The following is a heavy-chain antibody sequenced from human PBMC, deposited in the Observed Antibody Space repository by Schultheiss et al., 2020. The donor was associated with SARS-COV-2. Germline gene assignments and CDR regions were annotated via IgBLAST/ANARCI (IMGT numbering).Heavy chain of an antibody. CDR1: GFTFSDYY. V-gene: IGHV3-73*01. CDR3: TRSVVAATRRYYYYYMDV. Sequence: GGSLRLSCAASGFTFSDYYMSWIRQAPGKGLEWVGRIRSKANSYATAYAASVKGRFTISRDDSKNTAYLQMNSLKTEDTAVYYCTRSVVAATRRYYYYYMDVWGKGTTVTVSS. CDR2: IRSKANSYAT. D-gene: IGHD2-15*01. J-gene: IGHJ6*03.